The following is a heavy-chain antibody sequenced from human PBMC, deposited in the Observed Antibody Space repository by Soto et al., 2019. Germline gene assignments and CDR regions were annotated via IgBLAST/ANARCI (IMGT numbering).Heavy chain of an antibody. D-gene: IGHD2-15*01. Sequence: TLSLTCTVSGGSISSSSYYWGWIRQPPGKGLEWIGSIYYSGSTYYNPSLKSRVTISVDTSKNQFSLKLSSVTAADTAVYYWARRLVVAATFDDWGQGTLVTVSS. CDR2: IYYSGST. CDR3: ARRLVVAATFDD. CDR1: GGSISSSSYY. J-gene: IGHJ4*02. V-gene: IGHV4-39*01.